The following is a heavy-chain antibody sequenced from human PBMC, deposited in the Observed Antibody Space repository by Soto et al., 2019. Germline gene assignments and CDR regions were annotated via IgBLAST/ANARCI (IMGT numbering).Heavy chain of an antibody. CDR2: IYYSGST. V-gene: IGHV4-39*01. CDR3: ARHRSSGWPDAFDI. CDR1: GGSISSSSYY. D-gene: IGHD6-19*01. Sequence: ASETLSLTCFVSGGSISSSSYYWGWIRQPPGKGLEWIGSIYYSGSTYYNPSLKSRVTISVDTSKNQFSLKLSSVTAADTAVYYCARHRSSGWPDAFDIWGQGTMVTVSS. J-gene: IGHJ3*02.